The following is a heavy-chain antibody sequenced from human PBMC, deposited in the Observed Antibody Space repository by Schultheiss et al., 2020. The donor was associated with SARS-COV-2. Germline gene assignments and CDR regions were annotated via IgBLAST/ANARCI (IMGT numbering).Heavy chain of an antibody. CDR3: ARERGSSWYYFDY. Sequence: GGSLRLSCAASGLTFSGSALHWVRQASGKGLEWVGRIRSKANNYATAYAPSVKGRFTISRDDSKNTAYLLMSSLKTEDTAVYYCARERGSSWYYFDYWGQGTLVTVSS. CDR1: GLTFSGSA. CDR2: IRSKANNYAT. D-gene: IGHD6-13*01. J-gene: IGHJ4*02. V-gene: IGHV3-73*01.